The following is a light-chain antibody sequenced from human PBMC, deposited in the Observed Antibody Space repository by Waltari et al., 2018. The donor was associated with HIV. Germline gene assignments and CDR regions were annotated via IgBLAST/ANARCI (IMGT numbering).Light chain of an antibody. Sequence: QAGLTQPPSVSKGMRQTATLTCTGNSNNVVNQGAAWLQQHQSHPPKRLSYRDNKRPSGISERFSASRSGNTASLTITGVQPADEADYFCATWDSSLSAVVFGGGTTLTVL. CDR1: SNNVVNQG. CDR3: ATWDSSLSAVV. J-gene: IGLJ2*01. V-gene: IGLV10-54*04. CDR2: RDN.